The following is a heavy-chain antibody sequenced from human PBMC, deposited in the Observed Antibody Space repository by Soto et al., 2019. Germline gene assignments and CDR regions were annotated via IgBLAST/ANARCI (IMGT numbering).Heavy chain of an antibody. Sequence: QPGGSLRLSCATSGFTFRSYAMSWVRQAPGKGLEWVSVISGSGGSTYYADSVKGRFNISRDNSKNTLYLQMNSLRAEDTAVYYCANSRVITSNWPNWGQGTLVTVSS. CDR2: ISGSGGST. D-gene: IGHD6-13*01. J-gene: IGHJ4*02. V-gene: IGHV3-23*01. CDR3: ANSRVITSNWPN. CDR1: GFTFRSYA.